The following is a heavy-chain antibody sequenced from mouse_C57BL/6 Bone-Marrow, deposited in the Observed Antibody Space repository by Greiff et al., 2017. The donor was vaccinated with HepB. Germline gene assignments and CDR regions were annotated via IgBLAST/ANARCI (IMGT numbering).Heavy chain of an antibody. D-gene: IGHD2-4*01. CDR1: GYTFTDYY. CDR2: INPNNGGT. J-gene: IGHJ3*01. CDR3: ARDDYDSVAY. Sequence: EVQLQQSGPELVKPGASVKISCKASGYTFTDYYMNWVKQSHGKSLEWIGDINPNNGGTSYNQKFKGKATLTVDKSSSTAYMELRSLTSEDSAVYYCARDDYDSVAYWGQGTLVTVSA. V-gene: IGHV1-26*01.